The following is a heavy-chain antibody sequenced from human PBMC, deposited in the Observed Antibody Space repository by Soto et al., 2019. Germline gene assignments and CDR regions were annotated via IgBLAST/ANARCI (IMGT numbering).Heavy chain of an antibody. V-gene: IGHV4-30-4*03. CDR1: GGSISSGNFY. D-gene: IGHD1-26*01. CDR2: IYFSGST. Sequence: VQLQESGPGLVRPSETLSLTCTVSGGSISSGNFYWSWIRQPPGKGLEWIGYIYFSGSTSYSPSLKSRLTISLNTSNNQFSLKLTSVTAADPAVYYWAHDSHGGNTYFDLWGQGALVTVSS. J-gene: IGHJ4*02. CDR3: AHDSHGGNTYFDL.